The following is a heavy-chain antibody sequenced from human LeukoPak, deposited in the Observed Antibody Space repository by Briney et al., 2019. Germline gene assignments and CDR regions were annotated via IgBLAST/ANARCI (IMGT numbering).Heavy chain of an antibody. J-gene: IGHJ4*02. V-gene: IGHV3-20*04. Sequence: GGSLRLSCAASGSTFDDYGMSWVRQAPGKGLEWVAGINWNGGNTGYSDSVKGRFTISRDNAKNSLYLQMDSLRAEDTALYYCGRDLSGWYGPDYWGQGTLVTVSS. CDR3: GRDLSGWYGPDY. CDR2: INWNGGNT. CDR1: GSTFDDYG. D-gene: IGHD6-19*01.